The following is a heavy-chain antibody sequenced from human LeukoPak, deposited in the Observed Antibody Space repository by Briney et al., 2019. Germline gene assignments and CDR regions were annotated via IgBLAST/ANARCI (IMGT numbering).Heavy chain of an antibody. CDR1: GGSISSYY. D-gene: IGHD6-13*01. Sequence: SETLSLTCTVSGGSISSYYWNWIRQSPGKGLEWIGYIYYSRSTNYNPSLNSRVTISVDTSKNQFSLKLNSVTAADTAVYYCARGDSSWPYYFDCWGQGTLVTASS. J-gene: IGHJ4*02. CDR2: IYYSRST. V-gene: IGHV4-59*01. CDR3: ARGDSSWPYYFDC.